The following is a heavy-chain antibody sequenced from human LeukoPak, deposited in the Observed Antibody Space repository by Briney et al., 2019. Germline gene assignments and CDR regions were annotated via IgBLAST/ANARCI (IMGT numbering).Heavy chain of an antibody. CDR3: ARVGNFDWLFFGGYFDC. Sequence: ASVKVSCKASGYTFTGHYTHWVRQAPGQGLEWMGWINPNSGGTNYAQKFQGRVTMTRDTSISTAYMELSRLRSDDTAVYYCARVGNFDWLFFGGYFDCWGQGTLVTVSS. CDR2: INPNSGGT. J-gene: IGHJ4*02. CDR1: GYTFTGHY. V-gene: IGHV1-2*02. D-gene: IGHD3-9*01.